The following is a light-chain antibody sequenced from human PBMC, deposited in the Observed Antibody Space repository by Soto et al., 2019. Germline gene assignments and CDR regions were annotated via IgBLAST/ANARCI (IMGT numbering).Light chain of an antibody. V-gene: IGKV1-39*01. CDR2: AAS. CDR1: QSISRY. CDR3: QQYNSYST. J-gene: IGKJ1*01. Sequence: DIQMTQSPSSLSASVGDRVTITCRASQSISRYLNWYQQRPGKAPKFLIYAASNLQIGVPSRFSGSGFGTDFTLTISSLQPDDFATYYCQQYNSYSTFGQGTKVDIK.